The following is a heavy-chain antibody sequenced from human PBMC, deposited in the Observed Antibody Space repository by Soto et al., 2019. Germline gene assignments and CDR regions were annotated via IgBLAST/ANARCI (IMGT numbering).Heavy chain of an antibody. V-gene: IGHV4-61*01. CDR3: ARVPYDSSGYYYDSVDY. D-gene: IGHD3-22*01. CDR1: GGSVSSGSYY. Sequence: PSETLSLTCTVSGGSVSSGSYYWSWIRQPPGKGLEWIGYIYYSGSTNYNPSLKSRVTISVDTSKNQFSLKLSSVTAADTAVYYCARVPYDSSGYYYDSVDYWGQGTLVT. J-gene: IGHJ4*02. CDR2: IYYSGST.